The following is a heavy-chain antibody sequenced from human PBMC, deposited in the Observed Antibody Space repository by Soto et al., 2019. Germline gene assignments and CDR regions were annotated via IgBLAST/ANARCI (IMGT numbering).Heavy chain of an antibody. V-gene: IGHV1-69*01. D-gene: IGHD3-3*01. Sequence: QVQLVQSGAEVKKPGSSVKVSCKASGGTFSNYAISWVRQAPGQGLEWMGGIIPIFGTTNYAQKFQGRVTITADESTRTAYMELSSLRSEDTAVYYCARDAIFGVVIRGIDYYYGMDVWGQGTTVTVSS. J-gene: IGHJ6*02. CDR1: GGTFSNYA. CDR2: IIPIFGTT. CDR3: ARDAIFGVVIRGIDYYYGMDV.